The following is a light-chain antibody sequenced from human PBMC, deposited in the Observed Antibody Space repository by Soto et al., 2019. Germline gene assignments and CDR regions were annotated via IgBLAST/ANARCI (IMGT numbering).Light chain of an antibody. Sequence: QSVLTQPPSVSAAPGQKVIIFCFGSSSNIGGISVSWYQQLSGTAPKLLIYDDNERPSGIPDRFSGSKSGTSATLGITGFQTGDEADYDCGSWDSSLSAYVFGTGTKVTVL. J-gene: IGLJ1*01. CDR3: GSWDSSLSAYV. V-gene: IGLV1-51*01. CDR1: SSNIGGIS. CDR2: DDN.